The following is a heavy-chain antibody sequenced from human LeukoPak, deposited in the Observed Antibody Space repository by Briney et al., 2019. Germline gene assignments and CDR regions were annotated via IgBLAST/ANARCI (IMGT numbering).Heavy chain of an antibody. J-gene: IGHJ4*02. Sequence: ASVKVSCKASGYTFTSYYMHWVRQAPGQGLEWMGLINPSGGSTSYAQKFQGRVTMTRDTSTSTVYMELSSLRSEDTAVYYCARDMGYGDYGTQPDYWGQGTLVTVSS. V-gene: IGHV1-46*01. D-gene: IGHD4-17*01. CDR3: ARDMGYGDYGTQPDY. CDR1: GYTFTSYY. CDR2: INPSGGST.